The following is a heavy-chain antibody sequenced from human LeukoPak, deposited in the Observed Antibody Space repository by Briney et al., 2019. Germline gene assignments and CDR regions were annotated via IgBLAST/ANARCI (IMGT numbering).Heavy chain of an antibody. CDR3: ARESDGYSYGLYYFDY. Sequence: GASVKVSCKASGGTFSSYAISWVRQAPGQGLEWMGGIIPIFGTANYAQKFQGRVTITADESTSTAYMELSSLRSEDTAVYYCARESDGYSYGLYYFDYWGQGTLVTVSS. CDR1: GGTFSSYA. J-gene: IGHJ4*02. CDR2: IIPIFGTA. V-gene: IGHV1-69*13. D-gene: IGHD5-18*01.